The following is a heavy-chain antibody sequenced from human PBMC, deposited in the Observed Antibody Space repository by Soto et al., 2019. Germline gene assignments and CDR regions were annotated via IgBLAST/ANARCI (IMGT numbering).Heavy chain of an antibody. J-gene: IGHJ4*02. CDR1: GFSFSDAW. CDR2: VKSKTDGETA. D-gene: IGHD3-22*01. CDR3: AAERAYFHDSNGYLSIDF. V-gene: IGHV3-15*07. Sequence: ESGGGLVKPGGSLRLSCAASGFSFSDAWLNWVRQAPGKGLEWVGRVKSKTDGETADYATFVKGRFTISRDDSKNALYLQMNSLKTEDTAVYYCAAERAYFHDSNGYLSIDFWGQGTLVTVSS.